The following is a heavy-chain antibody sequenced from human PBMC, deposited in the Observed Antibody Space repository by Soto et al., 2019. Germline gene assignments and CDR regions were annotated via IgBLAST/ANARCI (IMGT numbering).Heavy chain of an antibody. V-gene: IGHV1-2*02. D-gene: IGHD6-13*01. CDR1: GYTFTGYY. CDR2: INPNSGGP. Sequence: GASVKVSCKASGYTFTGYYMHWVRQAPGQGLEWMGWINPNSGGPNYAQKFQGRVTITADESTSTAYMELSSLRSEDTAVYYCARDATIAASSFDYWGQGTLVTVSS. J-gene: IGHJ4*02. CDR3: ARDATIAASSFDY.